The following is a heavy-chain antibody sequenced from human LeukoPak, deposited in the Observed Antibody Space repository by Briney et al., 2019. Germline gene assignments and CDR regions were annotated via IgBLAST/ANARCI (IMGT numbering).Heavy chain of an antibody. CDR1: GFTFSSYS. J-gene: IGHJ3*02. CDR3: ARDSGNYLDAFDI. V-gene: IGHV3-21*01. CDR2: ISSSSSYI. D-gene: IGHD1-7*01. Sequence: GGSLRLSCAASGFTFSSYSMNWVRQAPGKGLEWVSSISSSSSYIYYADSVKGRFTISRDNAKNSMYLQMNSLRAEDTAVYYCARDSGNYLDAFDIWGQGTMVTVSS.